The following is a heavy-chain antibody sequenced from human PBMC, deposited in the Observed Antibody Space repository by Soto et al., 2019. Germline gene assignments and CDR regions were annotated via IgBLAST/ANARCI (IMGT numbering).Heavy chain of an antibody. CDR3: ARLYSSSWYGLRYFDY. J-gene: IGHJ4*02. D-gene: IGHD6-13*01. V-gene: IGHV4-39*07. CDR2: IYHSGST. CDR1: GGSISSSSYY. Sequence: SETLSLTCTVSGGSISSSSYYWGWVRQPPGKGLEWIGEIYHSGSTNYNPSLKSRVTISVDKSKNQFSLKLSSVTAADTAVYYCARLYSSSWYGLRYFDYWGQGTLVTVSS.